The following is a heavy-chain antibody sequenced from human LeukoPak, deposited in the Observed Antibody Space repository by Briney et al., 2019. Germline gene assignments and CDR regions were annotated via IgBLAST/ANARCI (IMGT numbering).Heavy chain of an antibody. J-gene: IGHJ4*02. D-gene: IGHD6-13*01. V-gene: IGHV3-21*01. Sequence: GGSLRLSCAASGFTFSSYSLNWVRQAPGKGLEWVSSISSPSSYIYFADSVKGRFTISRDNAKNSLYLQMNSLRAEHTAVYYCARVPHYSSSWYFDYWGQGTLVTVSS. CDR1: GFTFSSYS. CDR2: ISSPSSYI. CDR3: ARVPHYSSSWYFDY.